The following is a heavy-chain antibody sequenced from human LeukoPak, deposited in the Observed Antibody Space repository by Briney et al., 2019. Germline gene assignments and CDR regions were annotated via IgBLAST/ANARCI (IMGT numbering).Heavy chain of an antibody. D-gene: IGHD1-26*01. V-gene: IGHV3-49*04. CDR2: IRSKAYGGTT. CDR1: GFTFGDYA. CDR3: TRSFGVVGAPFDY. J-gene: IGHJ4*02. Sequence: GGSLRLSCTASGFTFGDYAMSWVRQAPGKGLEWVGFIRSKAYGGTTEYAASVKGRFTISRDDSKSIAYLQMNSLKTEDTAVYYCTRSFGVVGAPFDYWGQGTLVTVSS.